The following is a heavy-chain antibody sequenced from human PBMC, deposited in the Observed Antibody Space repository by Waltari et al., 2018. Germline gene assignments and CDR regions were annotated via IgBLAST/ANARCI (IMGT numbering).Heavy chain of an antibody. CDR2: SYTTGST. CDR1: GDSMKSSY. V-gene: IGHV4-4*08. Sequence: QVQLQESGPGLLKPSETLSLPCSVSGDSMKSSYWSWIRQSPATGLEWIGYSYTTGSTNYNPSLESRVSISLDTSKNQFSLNLYSVIAADTAVYYCARRELDSYGGYYFDYWGQGVLVTVSS. J-gene: IGHJ4*02. CDR3: ARRELDSYGGYYFDY. D-gene: IGHD5-18*01.